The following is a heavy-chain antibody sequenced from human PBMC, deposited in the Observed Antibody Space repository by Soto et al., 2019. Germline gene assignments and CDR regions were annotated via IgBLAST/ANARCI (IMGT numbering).Heavy chain of an antibody. CDR3: ARQIYDSDTGPNFQYYFDS. Sequence: GESLKISCKGSGYSFAGYWITWVRQKPGKGFEWMGRIDPSDSQTYYSPSFRGHVTISVTKSITTVFLQWSSLRASDTAMYYCARQIYDSDTGPNFQYYFDSWGQGTPVTVSS. J-gene: IGHJ4*02. CDR2: IDPSDSQT. CDR1: GYSFAGYW. V-gene: IGHV5-10-1*01. D-gene: IGHD3-22*01.